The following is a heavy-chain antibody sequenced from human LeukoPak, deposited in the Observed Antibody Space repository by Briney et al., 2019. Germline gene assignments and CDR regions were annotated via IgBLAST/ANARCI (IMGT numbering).Heavy chain of an antibody. Sequence: GGSLRLSCAASGFSFGTYAMAWVRQVPGQGLECLSGISGDTRTKSYADSVKGRFTISRDNSKNTLYLQMDSLRAEDTAKYYCTKALFGGFQYWGQGILVSVSS. D-gene: IGHD3-10*01. V-gene: IGHV3-23*01. CDR1: GFSFGTYA. CDR2: ISGDTRTK. J-gene: IGHJ4*02. CDR3: TKALFGGFQY.